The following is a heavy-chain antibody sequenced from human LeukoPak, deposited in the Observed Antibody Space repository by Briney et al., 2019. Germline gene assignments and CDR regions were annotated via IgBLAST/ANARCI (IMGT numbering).Heavy chain of an antibody. CDR3: VRGERLGPDI. CDR2: IFHSGST. Sequence: SETLSLTCAVSGGSISGSTWWSWVRQPPGKGLEWIGEIFHSGSTNYNPSLKSRVTISVDKSKNQFSLNLSSVTAADTAVYYCVRGERLGPDIWGQGTMVTVSS. CDR1: GGSISGSTW. J-gene: IGHJ3*02. V-gene: IGHV4-4*02. D-gene: IGHD3-16*01.